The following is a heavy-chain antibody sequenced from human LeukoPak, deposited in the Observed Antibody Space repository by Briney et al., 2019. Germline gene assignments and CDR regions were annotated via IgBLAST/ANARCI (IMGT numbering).Heavy chain of an antibody. CDR1: GYTFTSYG. V-gene: IGHV1-18*01. CDR3: ATDCSSTSCYTLDAFDI. J-gene: IGHJ3*02. Sequence: ASVKVSCKASGYTFTSYGISWVRQAPGQGLEWMGWISAYNGNTNYAQKLQGRVTMTTDTSTSTAYMELRSLRSDDTAVYYCATDCSSTSCYTLDAFDIWGQGTMVTVSS. D-gene: IGHD2-2*02. CDR2: ISAYNGNT.